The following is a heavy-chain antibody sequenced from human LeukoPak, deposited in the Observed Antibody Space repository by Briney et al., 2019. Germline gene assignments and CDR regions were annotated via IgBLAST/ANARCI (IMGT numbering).Heavy chain of an antibody. CDR2: IGTAGDT. CDR1: GFTFSSYD. V-gene: IGHV3-13*01. J-gene: IGHJ4*02. D-gene: IGHD3-10*01. Sequence: GGSLRLSCAASGFTFSSYDMHWVRQATGKGLEWVSAIGTAGDTYYPGSVKGRFTISRDNAKNSLYLQMNSLRVEDTAVYYCARDRVSGSGSIDYWGQGTLVTVSS. CDR3: ARDRVSGSGSIDY.